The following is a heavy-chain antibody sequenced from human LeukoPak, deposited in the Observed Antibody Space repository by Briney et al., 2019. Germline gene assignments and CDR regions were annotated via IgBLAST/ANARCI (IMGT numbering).Heavy chain of an antibody. Sequence: GSLRLSCAASGFIFSSYWMSWVRQAPGKGLERVANIKQDGSEKYYVDSVKGRFTISRDNAKNSLYLQMNSLRAEDTAVYYCARDPQELQPYYFDYWGQGSLVTVSS. CDR1: GFIFSSYW. CDR3: ARDPQELQPYYFDY. CDR2: IKQDGSEK. D-gene: IGHD6-13*01. V-gene: IGHV3-7*01. J-gene: IGHJ4*02.